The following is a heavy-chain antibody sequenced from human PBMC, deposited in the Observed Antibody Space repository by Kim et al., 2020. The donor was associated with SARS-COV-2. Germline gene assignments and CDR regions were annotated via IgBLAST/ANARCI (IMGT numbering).Heavy chain of an antibody. D-gene: IGHD3-10*01. J-gene: IGHJ4*01. CDR2: IFYSGST. V-gene: IGHV4-39*01. CDR3: AGQDDRGLGVVISTFD. Sequence: SETLSLTCTVSGGSISSSNYYWGWIRQPPGKGLEWIGNIFYSGSTYYNPSLKSRVTISVDTSKNQLSLRLSSVTAADTAVYYCAGQDDRGLGVVISTFD. CDR1: GGSISSSNYY.